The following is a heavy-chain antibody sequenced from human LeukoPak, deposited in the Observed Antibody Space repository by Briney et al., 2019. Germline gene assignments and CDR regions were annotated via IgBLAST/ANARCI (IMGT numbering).Heavy chain of an antibody. V-gene: IGHV4-39*07. J-gene: IGHJ5*02. CDR2: INHSGST. D-gene: IGHD3-10*01. CDR1: GGSISSGSYY. Sequence: SETLSLTCTVSGGSISSGSYYWSWIRQPPGKGLEWIGEINHSGSTNYNPSLKSRVTISVDTSKNQFSLKLSSVTAADTAVYYCARRRRGVIIMSSWFDPWGQGTLVTVSS. CDR3: ARRRRGVIIMSSWFDP.